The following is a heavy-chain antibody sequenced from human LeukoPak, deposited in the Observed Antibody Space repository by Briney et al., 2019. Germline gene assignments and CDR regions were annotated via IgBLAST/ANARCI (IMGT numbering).Heavy chain of an antibody. CDR1: GFTFSSYG. V-gene: IGHV3-30*18. Sequence: PGGSLRLSCAASGFTFSSYGMHWVRQAPGKGLEWVAVISYDGSNKYYADSVKGRFTISRDNSKNTLYLQMNSLRAEDTAVYYCAKGVRSGTYYNCFDPWGQGTLVTVSS. J-gene: IGHJ5*02. CDR2: ISYDGSNK. CDR3: AKGVRSGTYYNCFDP. D-gene: IGHD1-26*01.